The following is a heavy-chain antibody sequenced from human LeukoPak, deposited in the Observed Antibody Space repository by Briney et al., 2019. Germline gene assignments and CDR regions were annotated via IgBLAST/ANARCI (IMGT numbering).Heavy chain of an antibody. CDR3: ARIGMATISYFDY. CDR1: GFTFSSHW. J-gene: IGHJ4*02. Sequence: PGGSLRLSCAASGFTFSSHWMSWVRQAPGKGLKWVANIKLDGSEKYYVDSVKGRFTISRDNGKNSLYLQMNSMRAEDTAVYFCARIGMATISYFDYWGQGTLVTVSS. D-gene: IGHD5-24*01. CDR2: IKLDGSEK. V-gene: IGHV3-7*01.